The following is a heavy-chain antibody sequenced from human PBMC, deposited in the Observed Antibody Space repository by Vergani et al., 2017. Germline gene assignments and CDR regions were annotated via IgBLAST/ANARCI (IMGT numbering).Heavy chain of an antibody. CDR1: GYSISSGYY. CDR3: ARVLNGFWRLSYYYYMDV. D-gene: IGHD3-3*01. J-gene: IGHJ6*03. V-gene: IGHV4-38-2*01. Sequence: QVQLQESGPGLVKPSETLSLTCAVSGYSISSGYYWGWIRQPPGKGLEWIGSIYTSGSTNYNPSLKSRVTMSVDTSKNQFSLKLSSVTAADTAVYYCARVLNGFWRLSYYYYMDVWGKGTTVTVSS. CDR2: IYTSGST.